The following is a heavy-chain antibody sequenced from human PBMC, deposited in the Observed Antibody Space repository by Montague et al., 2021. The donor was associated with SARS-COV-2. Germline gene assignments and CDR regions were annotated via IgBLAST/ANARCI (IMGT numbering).Heavy chain of an antibody. V-gene: IGHV6-1*01. D-gene: IGHD6-6*01. CDR1: GDSVSSNTVA. Sequence: CAISGDSVSSNTVAWNWFRQSPSRGLEWPGWTYYRSKWYNDYAVSMQSRVTINPDTSKNQFSLHVNSVTPEDTAVYYCARDSEYSTDYWGQGLLVTVSS. CDR3: ARDSEYSTDY. J-gene: IGHJ4*02. CDR2: TYYRSKWYN.